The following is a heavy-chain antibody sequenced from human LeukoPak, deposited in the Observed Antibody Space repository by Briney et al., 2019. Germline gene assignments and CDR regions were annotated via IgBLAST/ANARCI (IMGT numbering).Heavy chain of an antibody. Sequence: GGSLRLSCAASGFTFSSYSLNWVRQAPGKGLEWVSFISSSSITIYYADSVKGRFTISRDNAKNSLYLQMNSLRAEDTAVYYCARELEENWFDPWGQGTLVTVSS. CDR1: GFTFSSYS. CDR2: ISSSSITI. V-gene: IGHV3-48*04. D-gene: IGHD1-1*01. J-gene: IGHJ5*02. CDR3: ARELEENWFDP.